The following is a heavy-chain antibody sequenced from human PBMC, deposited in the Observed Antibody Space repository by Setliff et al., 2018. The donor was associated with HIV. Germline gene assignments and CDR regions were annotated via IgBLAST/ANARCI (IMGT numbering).Heavy chain of an antibody. V-gene: IGHV4-61*02. CDR1: GGSISSGSYY. CDR2: IYTSGST. CDR3: ARDRELARHYYYGMDV. J-gene: IGHJ6*02. Sequence: LSLTCTVSGGSISSGSYYWSWIRQPAGKGLEWIGRIYTSGSTNYNPSLKSRVTISVDTSKNQFPLKLSSVTAADTAVYYCARDRELARHYYYGMDVWGQGTTVTVSS. D-gene: IGHD6-6*01.